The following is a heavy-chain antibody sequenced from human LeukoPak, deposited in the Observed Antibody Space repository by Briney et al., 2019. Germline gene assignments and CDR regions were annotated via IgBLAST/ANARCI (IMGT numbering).Heavy chain of an antibody. CDR1: GFTFSSYA. CDR2: ISGSGGST. V-gene: IGHV3-23*01. CDR3: AKSVGNWNDVFDY. D-gene: IGHD1-20*01. J-gene: IGHJ4*02. Sequence: GGSLRLSCAASGFTFSSYAMSWVRQAPGKGLEWVSAISGSGGSTYYADSVKGWFTISRDNSKNTLYLQMNSLRAEDTAVYYCAKSVGNWNDVFDYWGQGTLVTVSS.